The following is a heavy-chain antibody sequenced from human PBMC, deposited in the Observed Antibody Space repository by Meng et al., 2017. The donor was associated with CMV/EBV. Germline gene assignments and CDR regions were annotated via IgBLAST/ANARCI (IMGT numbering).Heavy chain of an antibody. V-gene: IGHV1-69*05. D-gene: IGHD2-2*02. CDR3: ATCSSTSCYTDDAFDI. Sequence: SVKVSCKASGYTFTGYYMHWVRQAPGQGLEWMGGIIPIFGTANYAQKFQGRVTITTDESTSTDYMELSSLRSEDTAVYYCATCSSTSCYTDDAFDIWGQGTMVTVS. CDR1: GYTFTGYY. J-gene: IGHJ3*02. CDR2: IIPIFGTA.